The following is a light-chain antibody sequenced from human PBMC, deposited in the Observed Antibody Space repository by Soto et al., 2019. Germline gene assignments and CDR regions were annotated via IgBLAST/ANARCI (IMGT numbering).Light chain of an antibody. V-gene: IGLV2-14*01. J-gene: IGLJ1*01. CDR1: SSDVGGYNY. CDR3: SSYTSSSPYV. CDR2: ELN. Sequence: QSVLTQPASVSGSPGQSITISCTGTSSDVGGYNYVSWYQQHPGKAPKLIIYELNNRPSGVSNRFSGSKSGNTASLTISGLQAEDEADYYRSSYTSSSPYVFGTGTKVTVL.